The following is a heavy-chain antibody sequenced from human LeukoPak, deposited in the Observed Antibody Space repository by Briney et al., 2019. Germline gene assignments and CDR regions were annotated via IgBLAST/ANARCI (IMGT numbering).Heavy chain of an antibody. CDR3: ARDCSSTSCFGY. V-gene: IGHV1-46*01. CDR1: GYTFTSYY. CDR2: INPSGGST. D-gene: IGHD2-2*01. J-gene: IGHJ4*02. Sequence: GASVKVSCKASGYTFTSYYMHWGRQAPGQGLEWMGIINPSGGSTSYAQMFQRRVTMTRGTSTSTVYMELSSLRSEDTAVYYCARDCSSTSCFGYWGQGTLVTVSS.